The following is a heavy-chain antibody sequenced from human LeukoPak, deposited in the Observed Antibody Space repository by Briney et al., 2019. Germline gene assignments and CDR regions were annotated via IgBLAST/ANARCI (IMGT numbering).Heavy chain of an antibody. D-gene: IGHD3-10*01. CDR3: AREDRGVFDY. CDR1: GGSISSYY. Sequence: SETLSLTCPVSGGSISSYYWSWIRQPPGEGLEWIGYIYYSGSTNYNPSLKSRVTISVDTSKNQFSLKLSSVTAADTAVYYCAREDRGVFDYWGQGTLVTVSS. V-gene: IGHV4-59*01. J-gene: IGHJ4*02. CDR2: IYYSGST.